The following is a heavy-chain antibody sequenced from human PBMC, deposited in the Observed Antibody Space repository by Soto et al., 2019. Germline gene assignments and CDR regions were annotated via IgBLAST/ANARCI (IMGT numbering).Heavy chain of an antibody. V-gene: IGHV4-31*03. Sequence: SETLSLTCTVSGGSISSGGYYWSWIRQHPGRGLEWIGYIYYSGSTYYNPSLKSRVTISVDTSKNQFSLKLSSVTAADTAVYYCARASVAAAGTTDYWGQGTQVTVSS. D-gene: IGHD6-13*01. CDR2: IYYSGST. CDR1: GGSISSGGYY. CDR3: ARASVAAAGTTDY. J-gene: IGHJ4*02.